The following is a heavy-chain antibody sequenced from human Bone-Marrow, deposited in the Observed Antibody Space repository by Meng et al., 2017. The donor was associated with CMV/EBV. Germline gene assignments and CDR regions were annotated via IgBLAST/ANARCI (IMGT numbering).Heavy chain of an antibody. CDR3: AKDIGYERDAFDI. Sequence: GGSLKIYCPSSGFTFDDYTMHWVRQAPGKGLEWVSLISWEGGSTYYADSVKVRFTISRDNSKHSLYLQMNSLRTEDTALYYCAKDIGYERDAFDIWGQGTMVTVSS. CDR2: ISWEGGST. D-gene: IGHD2-2*01. J-gene: IGHJ3*02. CDR1: GFTFDDYT. V-gene: IGHV3-43*01.